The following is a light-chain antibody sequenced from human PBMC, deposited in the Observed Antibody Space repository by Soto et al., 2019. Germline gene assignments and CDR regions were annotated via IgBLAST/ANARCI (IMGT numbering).Light chain of an antibody. Sequence: EIVMTQSPATLSVSPGERVTLSCRASQSVSNNLAWYQQKPGQAPRLLIYGATATATGIPARFSGSGSGTEFTLTISSLQSEGFAVYYCQQHNDWPLTFGGGTKVEIK. CDR1: QSVSNN. CDR3: QQHNDWPLT. J-gene: IGKJ4*01. CDR2: GAT. V-gene: IGKV3-15*01.